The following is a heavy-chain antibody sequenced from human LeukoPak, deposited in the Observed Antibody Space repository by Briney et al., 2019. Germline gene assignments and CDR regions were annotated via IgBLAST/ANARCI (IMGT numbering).Heavy chain of an antibody. V-gene: IGHV4-61*02. D-gene: IGHD3-3*01. CDR2: IYTSGST. CDR1: GGSISSGSHY. J-gene: IGHJ5*02. Sequence: PSQTLSLTCTVSGGSISSGSHYWSWIRQPPGKGLEWIGRIYTSGSTNYNPSPKSRVTISVDTSQNQFSLKLTSVTAADTAVYYCARVTIFGVVFDPWGQGTLVTVSS. CDR3: ARVTIFGVVFDP.